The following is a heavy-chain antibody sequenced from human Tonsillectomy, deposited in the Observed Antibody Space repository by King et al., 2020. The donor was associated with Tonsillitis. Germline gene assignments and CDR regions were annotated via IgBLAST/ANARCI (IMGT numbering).Heavy chain of an antibody. D-gene: IGHD5-12*01. Sequence: VQLVESGGGLVQPGGSLRLSCSASGFTFSSYAIHWVRQAPGRGLEYVSAISSNGGSTYYADSVKGRFTISRDNSKNTLYLQMSSLRAEDTAVYYCVAGRGYVGFLYYWGQGTLVTVSS. CDR2: ISSNGGST. V-gene: IGHV3-64D*06. CDR1: GFTFSSYA. CDR3: VAGRGYVGFLYY. J-gene: IGHJ4*02.